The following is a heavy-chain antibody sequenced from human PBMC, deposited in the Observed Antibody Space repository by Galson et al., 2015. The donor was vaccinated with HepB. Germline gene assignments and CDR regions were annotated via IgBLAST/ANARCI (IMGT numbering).Heavy chain of an antibody. J-gene: IGHJ4*02. V-gene: IGHV4-61*01. D-gene: IGHD1-26*01. Sequence: SETLSLTCTVSGGSVSSGSYYWSWIRQPPGKGLEWIGYIYYSGSTNYNPSLKSRVTISVDTSKNQFSLKLSSVTAADTAVYYCARDPFRYGSYDDYWGQGTLVTVSS. CDR2: IYYSGST. CDR1: GGSVSSGSYY. CDR3: ARDPFRYGSYDDY.